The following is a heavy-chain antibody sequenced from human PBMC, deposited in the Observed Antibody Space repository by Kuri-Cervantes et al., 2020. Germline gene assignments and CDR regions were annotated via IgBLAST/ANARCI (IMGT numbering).Heavy chain of an antibody. D-gene: IGHD3-10*01. V-gene: IGHV3-30*02. CDR1: GFTFDDYA. Sequence: GESLKISCVASGFTFDDYAMHWVRQAPGKGLEWVAFIRYDGSHKYSADSVQGRFTISRDNFKNTLYLQMNSLRAEDTAVYHCVKDLIPMGIGSYSYMEVWGEGTTVTVSS. CDR2: IRYDGSHK. CDR3: VKDLIPMGIGSYSYMEV. J-gene: IGHJ6*03.